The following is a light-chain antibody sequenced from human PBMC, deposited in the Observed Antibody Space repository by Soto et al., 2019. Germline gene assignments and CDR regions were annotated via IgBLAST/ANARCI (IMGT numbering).Light chain of an antibody. CDR3: CLYIRGTTYA. J-gene: IGLJ1*01. CDR1: SGFVGSFSL. Sequence: QSALAQPASVSGSPGQSTTISCTGTSGFVGSFSLVSWYQQHPVKAPKVMISEGHRRPSGVPDRFSGSTSVNSASLTISGLQADDEADYSWCLYIRGTTYAIGNGTKVTV. V-gene: IGLV2-23*01. CDR2: EGH.